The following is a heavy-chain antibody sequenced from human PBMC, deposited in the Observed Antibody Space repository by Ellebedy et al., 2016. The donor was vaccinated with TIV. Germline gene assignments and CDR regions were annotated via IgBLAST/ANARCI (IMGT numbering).Heavy chain of an antibody. Sequence: PGGSLRLSCAASGFTFDDYAMHWVRQAPGKGLEWVSGISWNSGTIDYADSGKGRFTISRDNAKNCLYLQMNSLRAEDTALYYCSKGPTSMIMRGWFDPWGQGTLVTVSS. V-gene: IGHV3-9*01. J-gene: IGHJ5*02. CDR1: GFTFDDYA. CDR3: SKGPTSMIMRGWFDP. D-gene: IGHD5-18*01. CDR2: ISWNSGTI.